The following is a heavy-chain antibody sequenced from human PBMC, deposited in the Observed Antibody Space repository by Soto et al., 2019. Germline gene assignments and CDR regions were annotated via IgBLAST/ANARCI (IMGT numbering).Heavy chain of an antibody. D-gene: IGHD4-17*01. CDR3: AIRLTLATTTRDAFDL. Sequence: QVQLQESGPGLVKPSETLSLTCTVSNGSIINYYWSWIRQPPGKGLEWIGFIYYSGSTNYNPYLKCRVTMSLDMSRNQRSLTLNSVTAPATTVYYCAIRLTLATTTRDAFDLWGQGTMVTVSS. J-gene: IGHJ3*01. CDR2: IYYSGST. CDR1: NGSIINYY. V-gene: IGHV4-59*01.